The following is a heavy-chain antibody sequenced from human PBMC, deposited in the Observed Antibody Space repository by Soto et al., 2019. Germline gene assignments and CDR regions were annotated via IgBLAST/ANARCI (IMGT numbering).Heavy chain of an antibody. CDR2: IYYSGTT. J-gene: IGHJ4*02. Sequence: PSETLSLTCPVSGGSIMRDSYYWNWIHQHPGKGLEWIGYIYYSGTTAYNPPLKTRVTISPDPCKHQFSLHLSSVTAADTAVSYCATGFDSGNFYAFESWDQRTQVTVSS. V-gene: IGHV4-31*03. D-gene: IGHD1-26*01. CDR1: GGSIMRDSYY. CDR3: ATGFDSGNFYAFES.